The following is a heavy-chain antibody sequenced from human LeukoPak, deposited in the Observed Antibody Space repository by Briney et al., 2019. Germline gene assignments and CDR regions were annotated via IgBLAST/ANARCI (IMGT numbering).Heavy chain of an antibody. CDR2: INPSGGST. CDR1: GYTFTIYY. D-gene: IGHD5-24*01. CDR3: ARERTDGYKMYNWFDP. J-gene: IGHJ5*02. Sequence: ASVTVSFKASGYTFTIYYMHWERQAPGQGLEWMGIINPSGGSTSYAQKFQGRVTMTRDTSTSTVYMELSSLRSEDTAVYYCARERTDGYKMYNWFDPWGQGTLVTVSS. V-gene: IGHV1-46*01.